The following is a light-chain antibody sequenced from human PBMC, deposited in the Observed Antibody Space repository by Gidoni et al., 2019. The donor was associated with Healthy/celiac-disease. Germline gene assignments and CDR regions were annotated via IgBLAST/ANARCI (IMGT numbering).Light chain of an antibody. CDR1: QSISSY. Sequence: DIQMTQSPSSLSASVGDRVTITCRASQSISSYLNWYQQKPGKAPKLLIYAASSLQSGVPSRFSGSGSGTYFTLTISSLQPEDFATYYCQQRYSTLITFGQGTRLEIK. J-gene: IGKJ5*01. V-gene: IGKV1-39*01. CDR2: AAS. CDR3: QQRYSTLIT.